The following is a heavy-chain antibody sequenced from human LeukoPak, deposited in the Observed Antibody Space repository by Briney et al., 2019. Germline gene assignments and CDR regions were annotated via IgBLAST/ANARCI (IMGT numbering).Heavy chain of an antibody. CDR2: INHSGST. Sequence: PSETLSLTCTVSGGAISNYYWSWIRQPPGKGLEWIGEINHSGSTNYNPSLKSRVTISVDTSKNQFSLKLSSVTAADTAVYYCARPDEYSSSSGYYFDYWGQGTLVTVSS. CDR1: GGAISNYY. J-gene: IGHJ4*02. CDR3: ARPDEYSSSSGYYFDY. V-gene: IGHV4-34*01. D-gene: IGHD6-6*01.